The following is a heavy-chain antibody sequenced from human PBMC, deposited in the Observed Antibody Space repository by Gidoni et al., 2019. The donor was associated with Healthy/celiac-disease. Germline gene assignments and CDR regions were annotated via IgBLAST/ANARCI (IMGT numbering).Heavy chain of an antibody. Sequence: EVQLVESGGGLVQPGRSLRLSCAASGFTFDDYAMHWVRQAPGKGLEWVSGISWNSGSIGYADSVKGRFTISRDNAKNSLYLQMNSLRAEDTALYYCAGIDYNDSERIGYAFDIWGQGTMVTVSS. J-gene: IGHJ3*02. CDR1: GFTFDDYA. D-gene: IGHD3-22*01. CDR3: AGIDYNDSERIGYAFDI. CDR2: ISWNSGSI. V-gene: IGHV3-9*01.